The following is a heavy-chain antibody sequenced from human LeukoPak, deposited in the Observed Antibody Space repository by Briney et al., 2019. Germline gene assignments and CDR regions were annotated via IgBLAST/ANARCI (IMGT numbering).Heavy chain of an antibody. CDR3: ARGQAGPRTAL. CDR1: GGSFSTYY. CDR2: INHTGST. Sequence: PSETLSLTCAVYGGSFSTYYLTWIRRPPGKGLEWIGEINHTGSTSSNPSLGSRVTISIDASKKYFSLKLTSVTAADTGLYYCARGQAGPRTALWGQGTLVTVSS. J-gene: IGHJ4*02. V-gene: IGHV4-34*01. D-gene: IGHD2-21*02.